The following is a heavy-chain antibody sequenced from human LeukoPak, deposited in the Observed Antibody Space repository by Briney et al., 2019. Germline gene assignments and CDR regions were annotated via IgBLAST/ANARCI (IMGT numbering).Heavy chain of an antibody. J-gene: IGHJ4*02. CDR3: ARDQEAFDY. Sequence: ASVKVSCKASGYSFTSNYIHWVRQAPGQGLEWMGMIYPSDGSTSYAQKFQGRVTVTRDASTSTVHMELSGLRSEDTAVYYCARDQEAFDYWGQGTLVTVSS. V-gene: IGHV1-46*01. CDR1: GYSFTSNY. CDR2: IYPSDGST.